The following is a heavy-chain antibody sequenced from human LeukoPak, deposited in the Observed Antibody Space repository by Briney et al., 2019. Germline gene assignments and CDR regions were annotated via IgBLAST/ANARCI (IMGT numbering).Heavy chain of an antibody. CDR3: AELGITMIGGV. D-gene: IGHD3-10*02. CDR2: ISSSGSTI. J-gene: IGHJ6*04. V-gene: IGHV3-48*03. CDR1: GFTFSSYE. Sequence: QPGGSLRLSCAASGFTFSSYEMNWVRQAPGKGLEWVSYISSSGSTIYYADSVKGRFTISRDNAKNSLYLQMNSLRAEDTAVYFCAELGITMIGGVWGKGTTVTISS.